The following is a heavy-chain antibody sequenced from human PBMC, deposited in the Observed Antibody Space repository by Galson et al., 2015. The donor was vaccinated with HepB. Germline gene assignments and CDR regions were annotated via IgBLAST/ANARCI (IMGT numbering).Heavy chain of an antibody. Sequence: SLRLSCAASGFTFSSYAMHWVRQAPGKGLEWVAVISYDGSNKYYADSVKGRFTISRDNSKNTLYLQMNSLRAEDTAVYYCAREMTISGTTTDNWFDPWGQGTLVTVSS. J-gene: IGHJ5*02. CDR3: AREMTISGTTTDNWFDP. D-gene: IGHD1-7*01. CDR2: ISYDGSNK. V-gene: IGHV3-30-3*01. CDR1: GFTFSSYA.